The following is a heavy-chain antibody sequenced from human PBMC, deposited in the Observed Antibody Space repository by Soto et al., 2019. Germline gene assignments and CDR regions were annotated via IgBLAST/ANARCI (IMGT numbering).Heavy chain of an antibody. CDR3: TRDGYSYGHYYGMDV. Sequence: EVQLVESGGGLVKPGRSLRLSCTASGFTFGDYAMCWFLQAPGKGLEWVGFIRSKSYGGTTEYAASVKGRFTISRDDSKSIAYLQMNSLKTEDTAVYYCTRDGYSYGHYYGMDVWGQGTTVTVSS. CDR2: IRSKSYGGTT. D-gene: IGHD5-18*01. V-gene: IGHV3-49*05. CDR1: GFTFGDYA. J-gene: IGHJ6*02.